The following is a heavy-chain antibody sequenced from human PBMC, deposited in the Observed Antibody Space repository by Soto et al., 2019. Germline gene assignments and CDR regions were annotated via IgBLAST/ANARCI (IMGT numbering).Heavy chain of an antibody. Sequence: EVQLVESGGGLVQPGGSLRLSCAASGFTFSSYWMSWVRQAPGKGLEWVANIKQDGSEKYYVDSVKGRFTISRDNAKNSLYLQMNSLRAEDTAVYYCARVTYYYDSSGYFDYWGQGTLVTVSS. CDR2: IKQDGSEK. CDR3: ARVTYYYDSSGYFDY. J-gene: IGHJ4*02. D-gene: IGHD3-22*01. CDR1: GFTFSSYW. V-gene: IGHV3-7*03.